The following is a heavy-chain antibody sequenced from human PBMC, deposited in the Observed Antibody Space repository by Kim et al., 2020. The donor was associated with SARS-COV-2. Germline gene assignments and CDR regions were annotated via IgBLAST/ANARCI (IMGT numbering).Heavy chain of an antibody. Sequence: GGSLRLSCAASGFTFSNYGMHWVRQAPGKGLEWVAFISFDGGNKYNAAFVRGRFNIPRHNSKTTLFVQMNNLRAEDTAVYYCAKDSRNYYDTSGFFGVMGDWGQGTLLPVSS. CDR3: AKDSRNYYDTSGFFGVMGD. J-gene: IGHJ4*02. CDR2: ISFDGGNK. V-gene: IGHV3-30*18. D-gene: IGHD3-22*01. CDR1: GFTFSNYG.